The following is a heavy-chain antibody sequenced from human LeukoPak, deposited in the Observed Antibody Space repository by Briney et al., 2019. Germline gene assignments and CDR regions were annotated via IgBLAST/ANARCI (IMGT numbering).Heavy chain of an antibody. CDR1: GFTYRSYG. Sequence: GGSLTHSCAASGFTYRSYGMHWVRQAPGKGVAGVAFIQYDGSNKYYADSVKGRFTISIDNSKNTLYLQMNSMRAEDTAVYYCAKIRSDLGYCSCTSCRGESIDIWGQGTMVTVSS. CDR3: AKIRSDLGYCSCTSCRGESIDI. V-gene: IGHV3-30*02. CDR2: IQYDGSNK. J-gene: IGHJ3*02. D-gene: IGHD2-2*01.